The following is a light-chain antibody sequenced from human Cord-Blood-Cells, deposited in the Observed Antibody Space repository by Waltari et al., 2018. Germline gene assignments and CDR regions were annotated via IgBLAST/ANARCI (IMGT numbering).Light chain of an antibody. CDR3: QQYGSSRTWT. Sequence: EIVLTQSPGTLSLSPGERATLSCRASQSVSSSYLAWYQQKPGQAPRLLIYGASSRATGIPDRFSGSGSGTDFTLTISRLEPGDFAVYYCQQYGSSRTWTFGQGTKVEIK. CDR2: GAS. J-gene: IGKJ1*01. CDR1: QSVSSSY. V-gene: IGKV3-20*01.